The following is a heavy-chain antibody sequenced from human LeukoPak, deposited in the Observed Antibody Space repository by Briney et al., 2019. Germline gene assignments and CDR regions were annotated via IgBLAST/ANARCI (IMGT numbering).Heavy chain of an antibody. Sequence: PGGSLRLSCAASGFTFSSYAMSWVRQAPGKGLEWVSAISGSGGSTYYADSVKGRFTISRDNSKNTLYLQMNSLRAEDTAVYYCAKSGGSIAARSYYFDYWGQGTLVTVSS. CDR2: ISGSGGST. V-gene: IGHV3-23*01. J-gene: IGHJ4*02. D-gene: IGHD6-6*01. CDR1: GFTFSSYA. CDR3: AKSGGSIAARSYYFDY.